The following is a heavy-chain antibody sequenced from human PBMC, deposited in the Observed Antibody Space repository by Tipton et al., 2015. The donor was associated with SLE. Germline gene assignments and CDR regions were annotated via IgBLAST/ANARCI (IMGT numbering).Heavy chain of an antibody. CDR2: IYTSGST. D-gene: IGHD2-2*01. CDR1: GGSISSGSYY. V-gene: IGHV4-61*02. J-gene: IGHJ4*02. Sequence: LRLSCTVSGGSISSGSYYWSWIRQPAGKGLEWIGRIYTSGSTNYNPSLKSRVTISVDTSKNQFSLKLSSVTAADTAVYYCASVCSSTSCHGDYFDYWGQGTLVTVSS. CDR3: ASVCSSTSCHGDYFDY.